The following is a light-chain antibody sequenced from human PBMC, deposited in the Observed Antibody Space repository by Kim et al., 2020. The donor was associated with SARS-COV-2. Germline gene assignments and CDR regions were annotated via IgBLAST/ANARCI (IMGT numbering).Light chain of an antibody. CDR1: SLRSYY. CDR3: NSRDSSRNHFV. CDR2: GKN. V-gene: IGLV3-19*01. Sequence: SSELTQDPAVSVALGQTVRITCQGDSLRSYYASWYQQNPGQAPVLVIYGKNNRPSGIPDRFSGSSSGNTASLTITGAQAEDEADYYCNSRDSSRNHFVFG. J-gene: IGLJ1*01.